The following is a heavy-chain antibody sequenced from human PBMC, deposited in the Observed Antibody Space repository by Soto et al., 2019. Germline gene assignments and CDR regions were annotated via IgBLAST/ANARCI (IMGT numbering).Heavy chain of an antibody. J-gene: IGHJ4*02. CDR3: ARDKSRDGYKFCEY. Sequence: GGSLRLSCAASGFTFSSYGMHWVRQAPGKGLEWVAVIWYDGSNKYYADSVKGRFTISRDNSKNTLYLQMNSLRAEDTAVYYCARDKSRDGYKFCEYWGQGTLITVSS. V-gene: IGHV3-33*01. CDR2: IWYDGSNK. D-gene: IGHD5-12*01. CDR1: GFTFSSYG.